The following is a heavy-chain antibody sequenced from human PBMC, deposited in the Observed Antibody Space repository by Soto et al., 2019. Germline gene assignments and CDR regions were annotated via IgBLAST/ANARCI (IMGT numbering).Heavy chain of an antibody. CDR2: INLGGTTT. CDR3: IGEEWGMRYFDD. D-gene: IGHD3-16*01. Sequence: QVQLVQSGAEVKKPGASVKLSCQASESTFTDYFIHWVRQAHGQGLEWMGLINLGGTTTTHAQKLRGRLPIIRDSSPRTGYMELSSLRSEDTAVYYCIGEEWGMRYFDDWGQGTLVSVSS. V-gene: IGHV1-46*03. CDR1: ESTFTDYF. J-gene: IGHJ4*02.